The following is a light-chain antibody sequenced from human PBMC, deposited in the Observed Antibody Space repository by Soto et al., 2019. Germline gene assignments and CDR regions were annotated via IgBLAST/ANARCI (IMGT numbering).Light chain of an antibody. CDR3: QQYSNWPRP. CDR2: GAS. CDR1: QSVSSSY. V-gene: IGKV3-15*01. Sequence: DIVLTQYPGTLSLSHGERATLSCRASQSVSSSYLAWYQQKPGQAPSLLIYGASTRATGIPDRFSGSGSGTEFTLTISSLQSEDFAVYYCQQYSNWPRPFGQVANVAI. J-gene: IGKJ1*01.